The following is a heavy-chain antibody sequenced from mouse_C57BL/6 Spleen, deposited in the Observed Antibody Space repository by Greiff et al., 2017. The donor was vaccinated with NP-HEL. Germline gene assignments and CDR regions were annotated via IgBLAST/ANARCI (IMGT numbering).Heavy chain of an antibody. J-gene: IGHJ2*01. CDR2: INPNNGGT. CDR3: ARERGYPYYFDY. D-gene: IGHD3-1*01. CDR1: GYTFTDYN. V-gene: IGHV1-22*01. Sequence: LVESGASVKMSCKASGYTFTDYNMHWVKQSHGKSLEWIGYINPNNGGTSYNQKFKGKATLTVNKSSSTAYMELRSLTSEDSAVYYCARERGYPYYFDYWGQGTTLTVSS.